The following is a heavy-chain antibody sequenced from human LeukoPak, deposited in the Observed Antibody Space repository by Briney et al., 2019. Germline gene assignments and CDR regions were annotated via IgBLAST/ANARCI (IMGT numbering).Heavy chain of an antibody. Sequence: GCSPSLSKEASRFSFSSYAMSWVRPAPGKGLEWVSAISGSGGSTYYADSVKGRFTISRDNSKNTLYLQMNSLRAEDTAVYYCAKDRTKFEQFFDYWGQGTLVTVSS. CDR1: RFSFSSYA. J-gene: IGHJ4*02. CDR2: ISGSGGST. CDR3: AKDRTKFEQFFDY. D-gene: IGHD1-7*01. V-gene: IGHV3-23*01.